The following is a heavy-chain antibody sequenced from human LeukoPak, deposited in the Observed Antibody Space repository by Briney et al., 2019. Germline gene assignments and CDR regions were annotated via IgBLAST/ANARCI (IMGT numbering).Heavy chain of an antibody. CDR1: GGSISSYY. Sequence: SETLSLTCTVSGGSISSYYWSWIRQPPGKGLEWIGYIYYSGSTNYNPSLKSRVTISVDTSKNQFSLKLSSVTAADTAVYYCARRPHSNYRFDYWGQGTLVTVSS. V-gene: IGHV4-59*08. CDR3: ARRPHSNYRFDY. CDR2: IYYSGST. D-gene: IGHD4-11*01. J-gene: IGHJ4*02.